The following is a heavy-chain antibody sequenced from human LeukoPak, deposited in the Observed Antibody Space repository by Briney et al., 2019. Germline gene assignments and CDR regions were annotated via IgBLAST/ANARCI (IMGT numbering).Heavy chain of an antibody. D-gene: IGHD5-18*01. V-gene: IGHV1-2*02. Sequence: ASVKVSCKASGYIFTDYSMHWVRQAPGQGLEWMGWINPNSGGTNFPQRFQGRVTMTRDTSISTAYMELSGLRADDTAVYYCASVHTAILLWGSFDYWGQGTLVAVSS. CDR2: INPNSGGT. J-gene: IGHJ4*02. CDR3: ASVHTAILLWGSFDY. CDR1: GYIFTDYS.